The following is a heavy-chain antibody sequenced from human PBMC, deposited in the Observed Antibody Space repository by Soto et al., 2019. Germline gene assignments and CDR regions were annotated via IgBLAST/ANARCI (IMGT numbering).Heavy chain of an antibody. CDR2: IIPIFGTA. Sequence: QVQLVQSGAEVKKPGSSVKVSCRASGGTFSSYAISWVRQAPGQGLEWMGGIIPIFGTANYAQKFQGRVTITADESTSTAYMELSSLRSADTAVYYCARVAYSSGGSCFDFDYWGHGTLVTVSS. CDR1: GGTFSSYA. V-gene: IGHV1-69*01. J-gene: IGHJ4*01. D-gene: IGHD2-15*01. CDR3: ARVAYSSGGSCFDFDY.